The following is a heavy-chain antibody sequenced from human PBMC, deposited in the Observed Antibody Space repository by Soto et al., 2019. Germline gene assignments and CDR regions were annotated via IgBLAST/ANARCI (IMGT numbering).Heavy chain of an antibody. CDR1: GGSLSDAGPY. J-gene: IGHJ4*02. D-gene: IGHD3-16*01. V-gene: IGHV4-30-4*01. CDR3: VRFYVWGSSRYFDY. CDR2: ISDTGNT. Sequence: SETLSLTCTVSGGSLSDAGPYWSWIRQSPGKGLEWMAYISDTGNTFSDPSLKSRLTVSIDASRNQISLRLASVTAADTAIYFCVRFYVWGSSRYFDYWGQGTLVTVSS.